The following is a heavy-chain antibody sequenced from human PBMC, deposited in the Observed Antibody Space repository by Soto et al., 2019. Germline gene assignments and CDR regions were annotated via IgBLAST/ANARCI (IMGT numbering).Heavy chain of an antibody. D-gene: IGHD5-18*01. CDR2: ISSSGSTI. Sequence: GGSLRLSCAASGFTFSDYYMSWIRQAPGKGLEWVSYISSSGSTIYYADSVKGRFTISRDNAKNSLYLQMNSLRAEDTAVYYCARGYSYGHDGVYYFDYWGQGTLVTVSS. J-gene: IGHJ4*02. CDR3: ARGYSYGHDGVYYFDY. V-gene: IGHV3-11*01. CDR1: GFTFSDYY.